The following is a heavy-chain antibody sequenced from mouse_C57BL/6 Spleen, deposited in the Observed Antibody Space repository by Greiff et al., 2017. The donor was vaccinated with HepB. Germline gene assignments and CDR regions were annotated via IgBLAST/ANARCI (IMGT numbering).Heavy chain of an antibody. CDR1: GFTFSDYG. J-gene: IGHJ2*01. V-gene: IGHV5-17*01. D-gene: IGHD2-4*01. Sequence: EVMLVESGGGLVKPGGSLKLSCAASGFTFSDYGMHWVRQAPEKGLEWVAYISSGSSTIYYADTVKGRFTISRDNAKNTLFLQMTSLRSEDTATYYCARPGDYDGGDDYWGQGTTLTVSS. CDR3: ARPGDYDGGDDY. CDR2: ISSGSSTI.